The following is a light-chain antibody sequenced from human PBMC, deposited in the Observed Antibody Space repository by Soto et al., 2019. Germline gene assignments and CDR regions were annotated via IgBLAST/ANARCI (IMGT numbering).Light chain of an antibody. Sequence: QSVLTQPPSVSAAPGQKVTISCSGSSSSVGINFVSWYQQLPETAPKLLIYDNNKRPSGIPDRFSGSKSGTSATLDITGLQTGDEADYYCGTWDSSLSVTYVFGTGTKVTGL. CDR3: GTWDSSLSVTYV. CDR2: DNN. CDR1: SSSVGINF. V-gene: IGLV1-51*01. J-gene: IGLJ1*01.